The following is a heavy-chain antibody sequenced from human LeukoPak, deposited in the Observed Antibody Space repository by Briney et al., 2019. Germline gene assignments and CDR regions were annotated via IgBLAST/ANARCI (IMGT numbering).Heavy chain of an antibody. D-gene: IGHD3-3*01. CDR3: ARDPGTITIFGVVIHYGMDV. J-gene: IGHJ6*02. CDR2: IYHSGST. CDR1: GGSISTSSYY. V-gene: IGHV4-39*07. Sequence: SETLSLTCTVSGGSISTSSYYWGWIRQPPGKGLEWIGEIYHSGSTNYNPSLKSRVTISVDKSKNQFSLKLSSVTAADTAVYYCARDPGTITIFGVVIHYGMDVWGQGTTVTVSS.